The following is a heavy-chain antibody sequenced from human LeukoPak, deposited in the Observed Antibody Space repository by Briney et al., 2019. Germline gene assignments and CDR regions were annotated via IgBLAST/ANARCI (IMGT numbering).Heavy chain of an antibody. Sequence: GGSLRLSCAASGFTFNRNALHWVRQAPDKGLEWVAVVSFDGSNEYYADSVKGRFTISRDNSKNTVYLQMDSLRAEDTAVYYCAKKGLGTQRFFDYWGQGTLVTVSS. J-gene: IGHJ4*02. CDR3: AKKGLGTQRFFDY. D-gene: IGHD1-1*01. V-gene: IGHV3-30*04. CDR1: GFTFNRNA. CDR2: VSFDGSNE.